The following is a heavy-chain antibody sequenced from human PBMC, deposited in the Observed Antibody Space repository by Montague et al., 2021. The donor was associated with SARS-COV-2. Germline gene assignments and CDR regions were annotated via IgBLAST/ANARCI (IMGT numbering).Heavy chain of an antibody. J-gene: IGHJ3*02. CDR2: VSYSGST. D-gene: IGHD4-17*01. CDR1: GDSISYRSYY. V-gene: IGHV4-39*01. CDR3: ARQYGDYSDNAFTI. Sequence: ETLSLTCTVSGDSISYRSYYWGWIRQPPGKGLEWIGTVSYSGSTYYNASLKSRVTIYVDTSKNQFSLKLTSVTAADTAIYYFARQYGDYSDNAFTIWGQGTLVIVSS.